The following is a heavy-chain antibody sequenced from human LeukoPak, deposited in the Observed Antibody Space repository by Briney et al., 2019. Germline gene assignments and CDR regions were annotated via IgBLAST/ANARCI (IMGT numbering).Heavy chain of an antibody. D-gene: IGHD4-23*01. Sequence: SETLSLTCSVSGTPVSNYIYYWNWIRQQPGKGLEWIGYIYHTGDTFYNPSLKSRVTISLDTSQNQFSLKMTSVTGADTAMYYWWKVGGNSNSWGQGTLVTVSS. CDR3: WKVGGNSNS. CDR2: IYHTGDT. J-gene: IGHJ5*02. V-gene: IGHV4-31*06. CDR1: GTPVSNYIYY.